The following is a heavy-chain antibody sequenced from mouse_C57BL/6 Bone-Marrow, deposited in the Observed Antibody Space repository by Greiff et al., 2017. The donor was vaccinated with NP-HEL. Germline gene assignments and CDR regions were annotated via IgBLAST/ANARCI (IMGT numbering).Heavy chain of an antibody. CDR1: GYTFTSYW. D-gene: IGHD1-1*01. Sequence: QVQLQQPGAELVKPGASVKMSCKASGYTFTSYWITWVKQRPGQGLEWIGDIYPGSGSTNYIEKFKSKATLTVDTSSSTAYMQLSSLTSEDSAVYYCARENYYGSYWYFDVWGTGTTVTVSS. CDR2: IYPGSGST. CDR3: ARENYYGSYWYFDV. J-gene: IGHJ1*03. V-gene: IGHV1-55*01.